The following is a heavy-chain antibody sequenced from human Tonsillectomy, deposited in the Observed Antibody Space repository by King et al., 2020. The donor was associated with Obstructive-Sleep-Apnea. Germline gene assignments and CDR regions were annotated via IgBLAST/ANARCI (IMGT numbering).Heavy chain of an antibody. V-gene: IGHV4-28*01. CDR1: GYSISSSNW. Sequence: MQLQESGPGLVKPSDTLSLTCAVSGYSISSSNWWGWIRQPPGKGLERIGDIYYSGTTYYNPSLRRRVTLSVDTAKNQFSLKLSSVTAVDTAVYYCARSDVTGYGGVDIWGQGTMVTVSS. CDR2: IYYSGTT. D-gene: IGHD5-12*01. J-gene: IGHJ3*02. CDR3: ARSDVTGYGGVDI.